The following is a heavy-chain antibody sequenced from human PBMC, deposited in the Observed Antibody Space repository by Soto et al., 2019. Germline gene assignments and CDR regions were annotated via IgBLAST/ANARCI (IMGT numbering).Heavy chain of an antibody. V-gene: IGHV1-69*13. Sequence: SVKVSCKASGGTFSSYAISWVRQAPGQGLEWMGGIIPIFGTANYAQKFQGRVTITADESTSTAYMELSSLRSEDTAVYYCARDTGGPRPLSSYYYGMDVWGQGTTVTVSS. J-gene: IGHJ6*02. CDR3: ARDTGGPRPLSSYYYGMDV. CDR2: IIPIFGTA. CDR1: GGTFSSYA. D-gene: IGHD7-27*01.